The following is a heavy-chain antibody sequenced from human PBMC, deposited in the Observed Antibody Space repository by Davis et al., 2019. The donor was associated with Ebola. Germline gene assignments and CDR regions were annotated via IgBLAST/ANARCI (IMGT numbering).Heavy chain of an antibody. J-gene: IGHJ5*02. CDR2: INHSGCT. V-gene: IGHV4-34*01. CDR1: GGSFSGYY. Sequence: SETLSLTCAVYGGSFSGYYWSWIRQPPGKGLEWIGEINHSGCTNYNPSLKSRVTISVDTSKNQFSLKLSSVTAADTAVYYCARDSRYGDGFDPWGQGTLVTVSS. D-gene: IGHD5-24*01. CDR3: ARDSRYGDGFDP.